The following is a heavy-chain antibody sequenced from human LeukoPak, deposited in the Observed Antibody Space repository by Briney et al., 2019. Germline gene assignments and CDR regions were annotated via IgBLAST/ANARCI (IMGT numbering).Heavy chain of an antibody. CDR1: GFTFSSYW. D-gene: IGHD2-15*01. Sequence: AGSLTLTCAASGFTFSSYWLSWVRQPPGKGLEWVANIKQDGSEKYYVDSVKGRFTIPRDNAKNSLYLQMNSLRAEDTAVYYCARDIEDCSGGSCYSAWFDYWGQGTLVTVSS. V-gene: IGHV3-7*03. CDR3: ARDIEDCSGGSCYSAWFDY. CDR2: IKQDGSEK. J-gene: IGHJ4*02.